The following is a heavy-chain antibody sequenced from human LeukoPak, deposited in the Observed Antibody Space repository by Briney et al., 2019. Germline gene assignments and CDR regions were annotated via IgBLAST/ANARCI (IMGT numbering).Heavy chain of an antibody. CDR3: ARALNWNSYYFDY. Sequence: SETLSLTCTVSGDSLSSHYWTWIRQPAGKGLEWVGRIYNSGSTDYNPSLKSRVTMSVDTSRNLFSLRLSSVTAADTAVYYCARALNWNSYYFDYWGQGTLVTVSS. D-gene: IGHD1-1*01. V-gene: IGHV4-4*07. J-gene: IGHJ4*02. CDR2: IYNSGST. CDR1: GDSLSSHY.